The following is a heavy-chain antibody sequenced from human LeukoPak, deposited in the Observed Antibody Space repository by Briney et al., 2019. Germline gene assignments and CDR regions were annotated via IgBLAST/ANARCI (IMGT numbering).Heavy chain of an antibody. CDR3: ARAYSSGWFKQWFDP. D-gene: IGHD6-19*01. V-gene: IGHV3-48*03. CDR2: ISSSGSTI. J-gene: IGHJ5*02. CDR1: GFTFSSYE. Sequence: QPGGSLRLSCAASGFTFSSYEMNWVRQAPGKGLEWVSYISSSGSTIYYADSVKGRFTISRDNAKNSLYLQMNSLRAEDTAVYYCARAYSSGWFKQWFDPWGQGTLVTVSS.